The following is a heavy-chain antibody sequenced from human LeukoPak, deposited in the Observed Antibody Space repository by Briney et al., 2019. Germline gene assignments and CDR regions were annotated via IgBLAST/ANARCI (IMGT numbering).Heavy chain of an antibody. J-gene: IGHJ4*02. CDR2: IRYDGSNK. V-gene: IGHV3-30*02. D-gene: IGHD6-13*01. CDR1: GFTFSSYT. Sequence: GGSLRLSCAASGFTFSSYTMNWVRQAPGKGLEWVAFIRYDGSNKYYADSVKGRFTISRDNSKNTLYLQMNSLRAEDTAVYYCAKETYSSSGFDYWGQGTLVTVSS. CDR3: AKETYSSSGFDY.